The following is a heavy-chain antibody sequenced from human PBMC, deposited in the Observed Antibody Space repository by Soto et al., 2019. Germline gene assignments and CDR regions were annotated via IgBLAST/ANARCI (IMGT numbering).Heavy chain of an antibody. Sequence: QVQLRESGPGLVKPSETLSLTCTVSGGSVSSGSYYWSWIRQPPGKGLEWIGYIYYSGSTNYNPALKSRXXLXVXXSKNQFSRKLSSVTAADTAVYSCARGLYYYYGMDVWGQGTTVTVSS. CDR2: IYYSGST. J-gene: IGHJ6*02. CDR1: GGSVSSGSYY. CDR3: ARGLYYYYGMDV. V-gene: IGHV4-61*01.